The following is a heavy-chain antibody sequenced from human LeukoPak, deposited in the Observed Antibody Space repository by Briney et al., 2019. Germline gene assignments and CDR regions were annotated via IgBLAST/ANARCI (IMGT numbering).Heavy chain of an antibody. CDR1: GFTFSSYD. V-gene: IGHV3-13*01. CDR2: IGTAGDT. J-gene: IGHJ6*02. CDR3: ARDQTYYDILTGNYYYYGMDV. D-gene: IGHD3-9*01. Sequence: GSLRLSCAASGFTFSSYDMHWVRQATGKGLEWVSAIGTAGDTYYPGSVKGRFTISRENAKNSLYLQMNSLRAGDTAVYYCARDQTYYDILTGNYYYYGMDVWGQGTTVTVSS.